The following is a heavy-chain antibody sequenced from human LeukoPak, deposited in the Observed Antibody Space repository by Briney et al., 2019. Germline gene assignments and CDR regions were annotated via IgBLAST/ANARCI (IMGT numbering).Heavy chain of an antibody. J-gene: IGHJ4*02. Sequence: GGSLRFSCAAAGFTFSTFGMHWVRQAPGKGLEWLAFIGNDGSNKYYVDSVKGRFTISSDNSKNTLYLQMNTLRVEDTALYHCAAHQGYCSGGGCGPYWGQGTQLTVSS. CDR1: GFTFSTFG. V-gene: IGHV3-30*02. CDR2: IGNDGSNK. CDR3: AAHQGYCSGGGCGPY. D-gene: IGHD2-15*01.